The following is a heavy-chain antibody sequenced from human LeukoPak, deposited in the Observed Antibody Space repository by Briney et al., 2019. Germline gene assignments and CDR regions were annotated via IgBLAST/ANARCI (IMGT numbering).Heavy chain of an antibody. D-gene: IGHD5-12*01. V-gene: IGHV3-20*04. CDR2: IDRNGDST. CDR3: AIGYGGYLSQSAFDI. J-gene: IGHJ3*02. CDR1: GFTFDDYG. Sequence: GGSLRLSCAASGFTFDDYGMSWVRQAPGKGLEWVSGIDRNGDSTGYADSVEGRFTISRDNSKNTLYLQMNILRAEDTAVYYCAIGYGGYLSQSAFDIWGQGTLLTVSS.